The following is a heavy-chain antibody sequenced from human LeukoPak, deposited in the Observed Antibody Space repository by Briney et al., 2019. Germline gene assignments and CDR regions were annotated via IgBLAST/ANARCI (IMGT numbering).Heavy chain of an antibody. CDR3: ARGIVGATTGD. CDR1: GYTFTDYY. V-gene: IGHV1-2*02. Sequence: GASVTVSCKASGYTFTDYYMHWVRQAPGQGREWMGWINPNSGGTNYAQKFQGRVTMTRDTSISTAYMELSRLRSDDTAVYYCARGIVGATTGDWGQGTLVTVSS. D-gene: IGHD1-26*01. J-gene: IGHJ4*02. CDR2: INPNSGGT.